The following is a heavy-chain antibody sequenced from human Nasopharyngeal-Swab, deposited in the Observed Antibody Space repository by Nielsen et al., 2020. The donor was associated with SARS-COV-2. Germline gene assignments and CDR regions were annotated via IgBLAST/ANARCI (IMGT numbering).Heavy chain of an antibody. CDR3: ANLAAAGGIDAFDI. Sequence: GWSLRLSCAASGFTVSSNYMSWVRQAPGKGLEWVSVIYSGGSTYYADSVKGRFTISRDNSKNTLYLQMNSLRAEDTAVYYCANLAAAGGIDAFDIWGQGTMVTVSS. J-gene: IGHJ3*02. CDR1: GFTVSSNY. V-gene: IGHV3-53*01. CDR2: IYSGGST. D-gene: IGHD6-13*01.